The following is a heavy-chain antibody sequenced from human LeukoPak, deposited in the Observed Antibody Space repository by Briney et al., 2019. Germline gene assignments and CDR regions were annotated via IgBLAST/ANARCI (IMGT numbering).Heavy chain of an antibody. CDR3: AKDLRYFDWLQEGLYFQH. Sequence: GGSLRLSCAASGFTFSSYAMSWVRQAPGKGLEWDSAISGSGGSTYYADSVKGRFTISRDNSKNTLYLQMNSLRAEDTAVYYCAKDLRYFDWLQEGLYFQHWGQGTLVTVSS. CDR1: GFTFSSYA. D-gene: IGHD3-9*01. CDR2: ISGSGGST. J-gene: IGHJ1*01. V-gene: IGHV3-23*01.